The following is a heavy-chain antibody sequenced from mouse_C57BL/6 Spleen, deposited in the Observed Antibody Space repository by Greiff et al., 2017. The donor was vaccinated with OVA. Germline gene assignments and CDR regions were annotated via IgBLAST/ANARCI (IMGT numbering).Heavy chain of an antibody. J-gene: IGHJ1*03. Sequence: QVQLKQPGAELVMPGASVKLSCKASGYTFTSYWMHWVKQRPGQGLEWIGEIDPSDSYTNYNQKFKGKSTLTVDKSSSTAYMQLSSLTSEDSAVYYCARSGSNSWYFDVWGTGTTVTVSS. D-gene: IGHD2-5*01. V-gene: IGHV1-69*01. CDR1: GYTFTSYW. CDR2: IDPSDSYT. CDR3: ARSGSNSWYFDV.